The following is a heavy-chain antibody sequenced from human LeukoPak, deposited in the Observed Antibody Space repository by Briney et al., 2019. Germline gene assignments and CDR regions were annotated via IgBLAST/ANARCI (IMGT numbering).Heavy chain of an antibody. J-gene: IGHJ4*02. CDR2: INHSGST. CDR1: GGSFSGYY. D-gene: IGHD6-19*01. CDR3: ASHSSGWYDDY. Sequence: SETLSLTCAVYGGSFSGYYWSWIRQPPGKGLEWIGEINHSGSTNYNPSLKSQVTISVDTSKNQFSLKLSSVTAADTAVYYCASHSSGWYDDYWGQGTLVTVSS. V-gene: IGHV4-34*01.